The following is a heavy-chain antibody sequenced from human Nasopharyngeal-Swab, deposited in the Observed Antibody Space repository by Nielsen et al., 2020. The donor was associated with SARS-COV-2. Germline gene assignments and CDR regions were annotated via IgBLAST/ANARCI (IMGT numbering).Heavy chain of an antibody. V-gene: IGHV3-30*04. CDR3: SGVDNGGNSFGMDV. D-gene: IGHD4-23*01. Sequence: LKISCAASGFTFSSHAMHWARQAPGKGLEWVAVISYDGSNKYYADSVKGRFTISRDNSKETLYLQKNSLRAEDTAVYVFSGVDNGGNSFGMDVWGQGTTVTVSS. CDR1: GFTFSSHA. J-gene: IGHJ6*02. CDR2: ISYDGSNK.